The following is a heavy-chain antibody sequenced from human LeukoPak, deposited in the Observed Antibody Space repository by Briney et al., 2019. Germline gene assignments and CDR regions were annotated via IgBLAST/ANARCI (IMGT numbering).Heavy chain of an antibody. CDR1: GFTFTNHA. J-gene: IGHJ4*02. V-gene: IGHV3-33*03. Sequence: GSSLRLSCVASGFTFTNHAMQWVRQAPDKGLEWVATVSYSGGNEYYADSVKGRFTISRDNSENTLYLQMNSLRADDTAIYYCAKDWMLAATPIFYFENWGQGILVTVSS. D-gene: IGHD2-15*01. CDR3: AKDWMLAATPIFYFEN. CDR2: VSYSGGNE.